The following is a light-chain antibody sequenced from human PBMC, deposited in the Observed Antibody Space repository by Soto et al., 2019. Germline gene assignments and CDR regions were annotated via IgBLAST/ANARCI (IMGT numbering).Light chain of an antibody. J-gene: IGLJ2*01. CDR1: ILANKF. V-gene: IGLV3-27*01. CDR3: YSATEKNVI. CDR2: KDR. Sequence: SYELTQPSSVSVSPGQTARITCSGDILANKFARWFQQKPGQAPVVVIHKDRERPSGIPERFSGSSSGTTVTLTISGAQVEDEADYYCYSATEKNVIFGGGTKLTAL.